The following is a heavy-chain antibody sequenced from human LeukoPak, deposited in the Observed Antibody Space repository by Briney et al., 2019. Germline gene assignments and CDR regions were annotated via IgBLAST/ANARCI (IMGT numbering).Heavy chain of an antibody. CDR2: INHSGST. D-gene: IGHD6-13*01. Sequence: SETLSLTCAVYGGSFSGYYWSWIRQPPGKGPEWIGEINHSGSTNYNPSLKSRVTISVDTSKNQFSLKLSSVTAADTAVYYCAGAETLQLTRDYWGQGTLVTVSS. CDR3: AGAETLQLTRDY. V-gene: IGHV4-34*01. J-gene: IGHJ4*02. CDR1: GGSFSGYY.